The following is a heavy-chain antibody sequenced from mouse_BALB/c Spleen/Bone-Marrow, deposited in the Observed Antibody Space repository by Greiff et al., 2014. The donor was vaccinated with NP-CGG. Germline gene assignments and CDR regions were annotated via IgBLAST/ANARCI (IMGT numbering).Heavy chain of an antibody. CDR3: ARKGNYGWFAY. D-gene: IGHD2-1*01. CDR1: GYSFTAYY. J-gene: IGHJ3*01. CDR2: INPYNGAT. V-gene: IGHV1-31*01. Sequence: EVQLVESGPELVKPGASVKISCKASGYSFTAYYIHWVKQSHVKSLEWIGRINPYNGATSYNQNFKDKASLTVDKSSSTAYMELHSLTSEDSAVYYCARKGNYGWFAYWGQGTLVTVSA.